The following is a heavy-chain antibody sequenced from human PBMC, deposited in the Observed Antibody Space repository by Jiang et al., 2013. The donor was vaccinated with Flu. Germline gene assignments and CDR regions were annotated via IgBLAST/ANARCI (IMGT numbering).Heavy chain of an antibody. V-gene: IGHV1-18*01. J-gene: IGHJ4*02. Sequence: GAEVKKPGASVKVSCKASGYTFNSYGISWVRQAPGQGLEWMGWISAYNGNTNYAQKLQGRVTITTDTSTSTAYMELRSLSSDDTAVYYCARDYAYCGGDCYNWGQGTLVTVSS. CDR2: ISAYNGNT. CDR1: GYTFNSYG. D-gene: IGHD2-21*02. CDR3: ARDYAYCGGDCYN.